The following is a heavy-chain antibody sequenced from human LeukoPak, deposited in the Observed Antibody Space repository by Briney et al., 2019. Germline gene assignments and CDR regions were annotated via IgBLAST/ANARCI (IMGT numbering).Heavy chain of an antibody. CDR1: GGSISSYY. CDR3: ARAPNWDYFDY. CDR2: IYYSGST. D-gene: IGHD7-27*01. V-gene: IGHV4-59*01. Sequence: SETLSLTCTVSGGSISSYYWSWIRQPPGKGLEWIGYIYYSGSTNYNPSLKSRVTISVDTSKNQFSLKLSSVTAADTAVYYCARAPNWDYFDYWGQGTLVTVSS. J-gene: IGHJ4*02.